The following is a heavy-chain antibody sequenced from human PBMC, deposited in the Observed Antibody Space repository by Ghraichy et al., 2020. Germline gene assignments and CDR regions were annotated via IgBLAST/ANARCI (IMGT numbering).Heavy chain of an antibody. D-gene: IGHD3-10*01. V-gene: IGHV4-4*02. CDR1: GASLSTSNW. CDR3: ARVRGFQIYYFDS. CDR2: IRHTGGA. Sequence: SETLSLTCAVSGASLSTSNWWSWVRQAPGKGLEWIADIRHTGGAHYNPSLQSRVTLSIDMSKSHFFLNLSSVTAADAAIYYCARVRGFQIYYFDSWGPGTLVTVSS. J-gene: IGHJ4*02.